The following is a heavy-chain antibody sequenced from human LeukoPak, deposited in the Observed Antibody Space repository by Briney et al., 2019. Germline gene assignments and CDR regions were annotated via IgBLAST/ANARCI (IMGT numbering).Heavy chain of an antibody. CDR1: GGSISSGDYY. Sequence: ASGPTLVNPSQTLSLTCTVSGGSISSGDYYWSWLRQHPGKGLEWIGYSSYTGNAYNNPSLKSRITISVDTSKNQFSLKLSSVTAADTAVYYCARAILTPSGYVWYSDLWGRGTLVTVSS. V-gene: IGHV4-31*03. CDR2: SSYTGNA. D-gene: IGHD3-3*01. J-gene: IGHJ2*01. CDR3: ARAILTPSGYVWYSDL.